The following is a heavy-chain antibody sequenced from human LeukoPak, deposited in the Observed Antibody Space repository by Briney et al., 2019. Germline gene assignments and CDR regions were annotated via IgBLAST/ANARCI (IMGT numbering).Heavy chain of an antibody. CDR1: GFTFSIYG. CDR3: ARVGDYFDY. CDR2: FSSSDGST. J-gene: IGHJ4*02. Sequence: GGSLRLSCAASGFTFSIYGMTWVRQAPGKGLEWVSGFSSSDGSTYYADSVKGRFTISRDNSKNTLYLQMNSLRAEDPAVYYCARVGDYFDYWGQGTLVTVSS. V-gene: IGHV3-23*01. D-gene: IGHD3-16*01.